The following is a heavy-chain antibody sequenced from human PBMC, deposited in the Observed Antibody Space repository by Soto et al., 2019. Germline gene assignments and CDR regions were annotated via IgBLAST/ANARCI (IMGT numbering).Heavy chain of an antibody. CDR3: ARVPQWCMHCLDV. Sequence: EVQMVESGGGLVKPGGSLRVSCATSGFTFSTFGMHWVRQAPGKGLEWVSYISSGGTYINYADSVEGRFTVSRDNTKESLYLRMNSLGAGDTAVYYCARVPQWCMHCLDVWGQGTTVTVSS. CDR1: GFTFSTFG. J-gene: IGHJ6*02. V-gene: IGHV3-21*01. CDR2: ISSGGTYI. D-gene: IGHD2-8*01.